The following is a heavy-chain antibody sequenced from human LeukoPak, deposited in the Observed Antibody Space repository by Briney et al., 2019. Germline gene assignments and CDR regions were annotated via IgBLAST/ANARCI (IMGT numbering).Heavy chain of an antibody. CDR3: TTYSDITGSFDH. CDR2: IYYSGST. D-gene: IGHD3-22*01. Sequence: SETLSLTCTVSGGSISSSSYYWGWIRQPPGKGLEWLGSIYYSGSTYYNPSLKSRVTTSVDTSKNQFSLDMTSVTVADTAVYYCTTYSDITGSFDHWGQGTLVTVSS. V-gene: IGHV4-39*07. J-gene: IGHJ4*02. CDR1: GGSISSSSYY.